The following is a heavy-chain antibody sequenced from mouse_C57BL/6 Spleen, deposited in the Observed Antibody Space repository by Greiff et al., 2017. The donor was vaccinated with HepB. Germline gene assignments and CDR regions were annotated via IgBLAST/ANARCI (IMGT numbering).Heavy chain of an antibody. CDR3: ARSVDGYLYYAMDY. CDR1: GYTFTSYG. V-gene: IGHV1-81*01. J-gene: IGHJ4*01. Sequence: VKLQESGAELARPGASVMLSCKASGYTFTSYGISWVKQRTGQGLEWIGEIYPRSGNTYYNEKFKGKATLTADKSSSTAYMELRSLTSEDSAVYFCARSVDGYLYYAMDYWGQGTSVTVSS. CDR2: IYPRSGNT. D-gene: IGHD2-3*01.